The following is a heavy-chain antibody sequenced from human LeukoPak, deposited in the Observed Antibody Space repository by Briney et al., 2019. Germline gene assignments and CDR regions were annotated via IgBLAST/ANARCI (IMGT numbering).Heavy chain of an antibody. J-gene: IGHJ3*02. CDR2: IYTSGST. Sequence: PSETLSLTCTVSGGSISSGRYYWSWIRQPAGKGLEGIGRIYTSGSTNYNPSLKSRVTISVDASKNQFSLKLSSVTAADTAVYYCARDAFNWNYGAFDIWGQGTMVTVSS. V-gene: IGHV4-61*02. D-gene: IGHD1-7*01. CDR3: ARDAFNWNYGAFDI. CDR1: GGSISSGRYY.